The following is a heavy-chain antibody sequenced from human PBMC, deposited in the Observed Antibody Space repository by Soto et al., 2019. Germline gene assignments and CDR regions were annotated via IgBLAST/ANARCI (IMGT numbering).Heavy chain of an antibody. J-gene: IGHJ4*02. CDR3: ARHGSN. CDR2: IYYSGIT. V-gene: IGHV4-39*01. Sequence: PSETLSRTCTVSGVSISNSSDYWGWIRRPPGKGLEWIGTIYYSGITYYNPSLKSRVTISVDTSKNQFSLKLTSVTAADTALYYCARHGSNWGQGTLVTVSS. CDR1: GVSISNSSDY.